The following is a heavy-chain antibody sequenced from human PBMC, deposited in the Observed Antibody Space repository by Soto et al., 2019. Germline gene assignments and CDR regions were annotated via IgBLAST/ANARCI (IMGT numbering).Heavy chain of an antibody. CDR1: GLTFSVYG. D-gene: IGHD6-19*01. Sequence: EVQLVESGGDLVQRGGSLRLSCVASGLTFSVYGINWVGKAPGKGLEWFSYITRDTKTIKYADSVKGRFTISRDNAKNSVYLQMNSLRDEDTAVYYCARSVEGHFDYWGQGTVVTVSS. CDR3: ARSVEGHFDY. V-gene: IGHV3-48*02. CDR2: ITRDTKTI. J-gene: IGHJ4*02.